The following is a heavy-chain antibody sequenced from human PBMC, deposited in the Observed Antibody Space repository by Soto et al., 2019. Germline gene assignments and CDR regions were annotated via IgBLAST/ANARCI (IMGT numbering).Heavy chain of an antibody. D-gene: IGHD2-2*01. Sequence: GESLKISCKGSGYTFNNYWIGWVRQKPGKGLEWMGVIYPDDSSTTYGPSFQGQITFSVDKSISTAYLQWSSLKASDTAIYYCARRRYCKSISCLTRNWLDPWGQGTLVTVSS. J-gene: IGHJ5*02. V-gene: IGHV5-51*01. CDR2: IYPDDSST. CDR1: GYTFNNYW. CDR3: ARRRYCKSISCLTRNWLDP.